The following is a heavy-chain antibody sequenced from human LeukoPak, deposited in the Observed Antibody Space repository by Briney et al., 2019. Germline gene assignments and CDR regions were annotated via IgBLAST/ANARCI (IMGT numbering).Heavy chain of an antibody. CDR1: GFTFGDYA. J-gene: IGHJ6*02. CDR3: TREGRYCSSTSCYGGGYYYYGMDV. D-gene: IGHD2-2*01. Sequence: GGSLRLSRTASGFTFGDYAMSWVRQAPGKGLEWVGFIRSKAYGGTTEYAASVKGRFTISRDDSKSIAYLQMNSLKTEDTAVYYCTREGRYCSSTSCYGGGYYYYGMDVWGQGTTVTVSS. V-gene: IGHV3-49*04. CDR2: IRSKAYGGTT.